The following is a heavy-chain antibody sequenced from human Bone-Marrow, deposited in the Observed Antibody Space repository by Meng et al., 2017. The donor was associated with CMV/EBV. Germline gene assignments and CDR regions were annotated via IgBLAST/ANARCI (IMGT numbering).Heavy chain of an antibody. V-gene: IGHV3-30*02. Sequence: GESLKISCAASGFTFSSYGMHWVRQAPGKGLEWVAFIRYDGSNKYYADSVKGRFTISRDNSKNTLYLQMNSLRAEDTAVYYCAKCSPGYSSSCPSDYWGQGKRVTGAS. J-gene: IGHJ4*02. CDR2: IRYDGSNK. D-gene: IGHD6-13*01. CDR3: AKCSPGYSSSCPSDY. CDR1: GFTFSSYG.